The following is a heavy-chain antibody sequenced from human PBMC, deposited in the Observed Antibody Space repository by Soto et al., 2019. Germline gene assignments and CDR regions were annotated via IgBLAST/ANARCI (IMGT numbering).Heavy chain of an antibody. Sequence: QVQLVESGGGVVQPGRSLKLSCAASGFSFSTYGFHWVRQAPGKGPEWVAVIWFDGSKKYYADSVEGRFTISRDNSKNTLFLQMNTLRDEDTAVDYCARDPASVGYHFDLWGQGTLVTVSS. D-gene: IGHD6-13*01. CDR3: ARDPASVGYHFDL. J-gene: IGHJ4*02. CDR2: IWFDGSKK. CDR1: GFSFSTYG. V-gene: IGHV3-33*01.